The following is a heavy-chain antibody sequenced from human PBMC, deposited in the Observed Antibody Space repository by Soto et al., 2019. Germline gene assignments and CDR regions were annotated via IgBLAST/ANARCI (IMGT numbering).Heavy chain of an antibody. D-gene: IGHD2-2*01. Sequence: PGGSLRLSCTVSGFTFSNAWMTWVRQAPGKGLEWVGRIKSKTDDGTTDYAAPVKGRFTISRDDSRNTLYLQMNSLKTEDTAVYYCTKDSSSWAYYYYYGMDVWGQGTTVTVSS. J-gene: IGHJ6*02. CDR2: IKSKTDDGTT. CDR1: GFTFSNAW. CDR3: TKDSSSWAYYYYYGMDV. V-gene: IGHV3-15*01.